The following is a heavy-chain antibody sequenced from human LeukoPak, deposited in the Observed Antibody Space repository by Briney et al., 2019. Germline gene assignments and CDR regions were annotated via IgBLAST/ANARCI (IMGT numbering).Heavy chain of an antibody. J-gene: IGHJ3*02. CDR2: IYHSGST. CDR3: ARDRNYYASGSHAFDI. D-gene: IGHD3-10*01. Sequence: SETLSLTCTVSGYSISSGYYWGWIRQPPGKGLEWIGSIYHSGSTYYNPSLKSRVTISVDTSKNQFSLKVSSVTAADTAVYYCARDRNYYASGSHAFDIWGQGTMVTVSS. CDR1: GYSISSGYY. V-gene: IGHV4-38-2*02.